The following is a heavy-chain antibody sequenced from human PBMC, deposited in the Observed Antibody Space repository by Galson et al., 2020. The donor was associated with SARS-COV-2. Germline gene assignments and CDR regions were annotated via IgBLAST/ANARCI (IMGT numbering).Heavy chain of an antibody. J-gene: IGHJ4*02. V-gene: IGHV4-39*01. D-gene: IGHD3-22*01. Sequence: SQTPSFTCTVSGDSISSGNYYWGWIRQPPGKGLEWIGSIYYSGSTYYNPSLKSRVTVSVDTSKNQFSLRLGSVTAADTAVYYCARRAYDSSGGYFDYWGQGTLVTVSS. CDR2: IYYSGST. CDR3: ARRAYDSSGGYFDY. CDR1: GDSISSGNYY.